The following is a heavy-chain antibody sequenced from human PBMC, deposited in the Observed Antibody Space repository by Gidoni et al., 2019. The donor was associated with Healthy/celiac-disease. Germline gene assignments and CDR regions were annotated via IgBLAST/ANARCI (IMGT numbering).Heavy chain of an antibody. CDR2: IYYSGST. CDR1: GGSISSYH. Sequence: QVQLQESGPGLVKPSETLSLTCTVSGGSISSYHWSWIRQPPGKGLEWIGYIYYSGSTNYNPSLKSRVTISVDTSKNQFSLKLSSVTAADTAVYYCARVRCSSTSCYTGLLFDYWGQGTLVTVSS. D-gene: IGHD2-2*02. CDR3: ARVRCSSTSCYTGLLFDY. V-gene: IGHV4-59*01. J-gene: IGHJ4*02.